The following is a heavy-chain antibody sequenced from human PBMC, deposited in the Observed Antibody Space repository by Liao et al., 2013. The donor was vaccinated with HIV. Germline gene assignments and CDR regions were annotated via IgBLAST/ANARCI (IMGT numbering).Heavy chain of an antibody. CDR1: GDSITSDYYY. J-gene: IGHJ6*03. Sequence: QVQLRESGPGLVKPSQTLSLTCTVSGDSITSDYYYWSWIRQPAGKGLEWLGRLSTSGTTNYNPSLKSRVTISVDTSKNQFSLKLRSVTAADTAVYYCAKCIATPSPYYYYYLDVWGKGTAVTVSS. D-gene: IGHD6-6*01. CDR3: AKCIATPSPYYYYYLDV. CDR2: LSTSGTT. V-gene: IGHV4-61*02.